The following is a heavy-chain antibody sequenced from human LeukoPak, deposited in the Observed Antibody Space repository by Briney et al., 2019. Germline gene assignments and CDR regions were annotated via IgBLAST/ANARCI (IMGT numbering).Heavy chain of an antibody. J-gene: IGHJ4*02. V-gene: IGHV3-30-3*01. CDR1: GFTFTSYV. Sequence: PGRSLRLSCAASGFTFTSYVMHWVRQAPGKGLEWVALISNDGSNKYYGDSVKGRFTISRDNSKNTLYLQMTSLRAEDTAVYYCARDLVAATPGAYWGQGTLVTVSS. D-gene: IGHD2-15*01. CDR2: ISNDGSNK. CDR3: ARDLVAATPGAY.